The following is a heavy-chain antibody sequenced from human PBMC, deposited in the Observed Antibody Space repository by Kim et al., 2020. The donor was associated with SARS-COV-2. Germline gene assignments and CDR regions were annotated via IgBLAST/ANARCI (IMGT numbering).Heavy chain of an antibody. D-gene: IGHD3-22*01. J-gene: IGHJ4*01. CDR3: ARDRYYDSSGYPFDC. V-gene: IGHV1-69*01. Sequence: QRSQGRVTITADESTSTAYMELSSLRSEDTAVYYCARDRYYDSSGYPFDCWGHGTLVTVSS.